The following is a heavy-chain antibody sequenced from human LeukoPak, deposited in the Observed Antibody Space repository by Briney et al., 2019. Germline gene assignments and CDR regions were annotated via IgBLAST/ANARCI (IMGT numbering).Heavy chain of an antibody. CDR1: GYTFIINS. V-gene: IGHV1-46*01. CDR2: ISPRGGST. J-gene: IGHJ4*02. Sequence: ASVKLSCTGSGYTFIINSMHWLRQGPRQGLEWMGVISPRGGSTTYAQKFQGRVSMTRDTSTRTLYMELSSLRSDDTAVYYCARKMTGYSYYFGYWGQGTLVTVAS. D-gene: IGHD2-15*01. CDR3: ARKMTGYSYYFGY.